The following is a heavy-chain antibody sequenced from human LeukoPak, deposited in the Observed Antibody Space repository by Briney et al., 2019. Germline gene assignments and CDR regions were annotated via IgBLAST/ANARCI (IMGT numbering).Heavy chain of an antibody. CDR2: INPNSGGT. D-gene: IGHD6-19*01. CDR3: ARSGGWYWYYFDY. J-gene: IGHJ4*02. CDR1: GYTFTGYY. V-gene: IGHV1-2*02. Sequence: GASVKVSCKASGYTFTGYYMHWVRQAPGQGLEWMGWINPNSGGTNYAQKFQGRVTMTRGTSISTAYMELSRLRSDDTAVYYCARSGGWYWYYFDYWGQGTLVTVSS.